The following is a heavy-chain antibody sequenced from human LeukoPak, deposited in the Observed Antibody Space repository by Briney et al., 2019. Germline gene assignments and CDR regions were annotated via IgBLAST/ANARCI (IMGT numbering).Heavy chain of an antibody. CDR1: GGSFSGYY. CDR3: AREIRL. J-gene: IGHJ4*02. Sequence: SKTLSLTCAVYGGSFSGYYWSWIRQPPGKGLEWIGEINHSGSTNYNPSLKSRVTISVDTSKNQFSLKLSSVTAADTAVYYCAREIRLWGQGTLVTVSS. V-gene: IGHV4-34*01. CDR2: INHSGST.